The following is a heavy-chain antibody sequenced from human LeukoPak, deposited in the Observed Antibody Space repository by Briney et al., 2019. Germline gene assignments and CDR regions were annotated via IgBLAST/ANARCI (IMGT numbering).Heavy chain of an antibody. Sequence: SETLSLTCTVSGGSISSSIYYWGWIRQPPGKGLERIGSIYYSGSTYYNPSLKSRVTISVDTSKNQFYLKLSSVTAADTAVYYCARAPQGYCSSTSCYGGFDYWGQGTLVTVSS. D-gene: IGHD2-2*01. J-gene: IGHJ4*02. V-gene: IGHV4-39*07. CDR3: ARAPQGYCSSTSCYGGFDY. CDR2: IYYSGST. CDR1: GGSISSSIYY.